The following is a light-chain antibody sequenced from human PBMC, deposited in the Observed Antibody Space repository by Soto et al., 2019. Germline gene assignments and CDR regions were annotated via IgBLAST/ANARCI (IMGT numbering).Light chain of an antibody. J-gene: IGKJ1*01. Sequence: DIQMTQSPSSLSASVGARATITCRASQSISTYLNWYQQKPGEAPNLLIHTSFSLYSGVPSRFSGSGSGTDFTLTISSLQPEDFATYFCQQAFSAEWTFGQGTKVDIK. CDR1: QSISTY. CDR3: QQAFSAEWT. CDR2: TSF. V-gene: IGKV1-39*01.